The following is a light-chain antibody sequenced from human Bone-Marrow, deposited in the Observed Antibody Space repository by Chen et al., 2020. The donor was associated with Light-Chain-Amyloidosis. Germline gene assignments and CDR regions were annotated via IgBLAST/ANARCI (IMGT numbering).Light chain of an antibody. J-gene: IGLJ2*01. CDR2: DVS. V-gene: IGLV2-14*03. Sequence: QSALTQPRSVSGSPGQSVTISCTGNSGDVGGYDFVSWYQQYPVKAPKLMIYDVSNRPSGVSNRFTGSKSGNKAYLTISRLQAEDEDDYYCSSYTSSSTVVFGGGTKLTVL. CDR1: SGDVGGYDF. CDR3: SSYTSSSTVV.